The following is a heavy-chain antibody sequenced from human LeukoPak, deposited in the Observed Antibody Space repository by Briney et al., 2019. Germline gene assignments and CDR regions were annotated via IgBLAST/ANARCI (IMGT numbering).Heavy chain of an antibody. CDR1: GFTFSSYW. CDR3: ASDLITLYYYGMDV. Sequence: GGSLRLSCAASGFTFSSYWMSWVRQAPGKGLEWVANIKQDGSEKYYVDSVKGRFTISRDNDKNSLYLQMNSLRAEDTAVYYCASDLITLYYYGMDVWGQGTTVTVSS. V-gene: IGHV3-7*01. CDR2: IKQDGSEK. J-gene: IGHJ6*02. D-gene: IGHD3-22*01.